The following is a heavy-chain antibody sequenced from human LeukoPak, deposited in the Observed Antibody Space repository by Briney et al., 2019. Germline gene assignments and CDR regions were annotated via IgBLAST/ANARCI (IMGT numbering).Heavy chain of an antibody. CDR1: GFIFSSYA. CDR3: ANSDLRSPDY. Sequence: GGSLRLSCAASGFIFSSYAMSWVRQAPGKGLEWVSAISRSGGNTYYADSVKGRFTISRDNSKNTLYLQMNSLRAEDTAVYYCANSDLRSPDYWGQGTLVTVSS. D-gene: IGHD5-12*01. CDR2: ISRSGGNT. V-gene: IGHV3-23*01. J-gene: IGHJ4*02.